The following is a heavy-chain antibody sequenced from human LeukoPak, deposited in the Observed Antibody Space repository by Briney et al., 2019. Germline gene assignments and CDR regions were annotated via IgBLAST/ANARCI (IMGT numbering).Heavy chain of an antibody. Sequence: PSETLSLTCTVSGGSISSGNYYWSWIRQPAGKGLEWIGRIYTSGSTNYNPSLKSRVTISIDTSKNQFSLKLSSVTAADTAVYYCARDLEELEQIYYYYYMDVWGKGTTVTVSS. CDR1: GGSISSGNYY. V-gene: IGHV4-61*02. CDR3: ARDLEELEQIYYYYYMDV. CDR2: IYTSGST. J-gene: IGHJ6*03. D-gene: IGHD1/OR15-1a*01.